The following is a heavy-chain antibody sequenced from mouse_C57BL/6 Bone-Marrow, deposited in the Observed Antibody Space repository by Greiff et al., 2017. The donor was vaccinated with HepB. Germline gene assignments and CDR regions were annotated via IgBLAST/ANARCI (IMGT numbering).Heavy chain of an antibody. CDR2: IWRGGST. D-gene: IGHD1-1*01. V-gene: IGHV2-5*01. J-gene: IGHJ1*03. CDR3: AKNPPYYYGSSQLYWYFDV. CDR1: GFSLTSYG. Sequence: QVQLQQSGPGLVQPSQSLSITCTVSGFSLTSYGVHWVRQSPGKGLEWLGVIWRGGSTDYNAAFMSRLSITKDNSKSQVFFKMNSLQADDTAIYYCAKNPPYYYGSSQLYWYFDVWGTGTTVTVSS.